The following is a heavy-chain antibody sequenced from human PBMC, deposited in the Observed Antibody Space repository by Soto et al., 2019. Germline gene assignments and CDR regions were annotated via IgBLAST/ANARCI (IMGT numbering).Heavy chain of an antibody. CDR3: ARESGIAVAGNAFDI. Sequence: ASVQVSCEASGYAFTRYGISWVRQAPGQGLEWMGWISAYNGNTNYAQKLQGRVTMTTDTSTSTAYMELRSLRSDDTAVYYCARESGIAVAGNAFDIWGQGTMLTVSS. V-gene: IGHV1-18*01. J-gene: IGHJ3*02. D-gene: IGHD6-19*01. CDR1: GYAFTRYG. CDR2: ISAYNGNT.